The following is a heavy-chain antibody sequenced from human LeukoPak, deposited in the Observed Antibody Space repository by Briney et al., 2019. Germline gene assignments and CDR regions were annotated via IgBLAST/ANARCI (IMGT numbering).Heavy chain of an antibody. J-gene: IGHJ4*02. CDR1: GFTFSSYG. CDR2: ISYEGSNK. CDR3: AKDIPRYGGNAVDY. Sequence: GRSLRLSCAASGFTFSSYGIHWVRQAPGKWLEWVAVISYEGSNKYCADSLKGRFTISRDNSKNTLYLQMNSLRAEDTAVYYCAKDIPRYGGNAVDYWGQGTLVTVSS. D-gene: IGHD4-23*01. V-gene: IGHV3-30*18.